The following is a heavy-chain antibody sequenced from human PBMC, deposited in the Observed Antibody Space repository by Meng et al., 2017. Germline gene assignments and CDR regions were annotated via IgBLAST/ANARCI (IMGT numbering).Heavy chain of an antibody. V-gene: IGHV3-21*04. J-gene: IGHJ4*02. D-gene: IGHD6-19*01. Sequence: GESLKISCAASGFTFSSYSMNWVRQAPGKGLEWVSSISSSSSYIYYADSVKGRFTISRDNSKNTLYLQMNSLRAGDTAVYYCARGGSSGWYNYWGQGTLVTVSS. CDR3: ARGGSSGWYNY. CDR1: GFTFSSYS. CDR2: ISSSSSYI.